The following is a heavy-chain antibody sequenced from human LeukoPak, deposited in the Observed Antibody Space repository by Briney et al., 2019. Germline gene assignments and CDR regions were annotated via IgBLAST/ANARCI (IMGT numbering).Heavy chain of an antibody. CDR1: GGSISSHY. Sequence: SETLSLTCAVSGGSISSHYWSWLRQPAGKGLEYIGRIHTSGITNYNPSLKSRVTMSGDTSKNQFYLNLRSVTAADTAVYYCARDLGSNYVYFDYWGQGSLVTVSS. D-gene: IGHD1-26*01. V-gene: IGHV4-4*07. J-gene: IGHJ4*02. CDR2: IHTSGIT. CDR3: ARDLGSNYVYFDY.